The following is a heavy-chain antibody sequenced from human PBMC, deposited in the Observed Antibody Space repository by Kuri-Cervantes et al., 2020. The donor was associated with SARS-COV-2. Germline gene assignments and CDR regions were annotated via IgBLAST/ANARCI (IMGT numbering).Heavy chain of an antibody. D-gene: IGHD1-26*01. CDR1: GFTFSSYS. Sequence: GESLKISCAASGFTFSSYSMNWVRQAPGKGLEWVSYISSSSSTIYYADSVKGRFTISRDNAKNSLYLQVNSLRAEDTAVYYCARDREGTIFDYWGQGTLVTVSS. CDR3: ARDREGTIFDY. V-gene: IGHV3-48*01. J-gene: IGHJ4*02. CDR2: ISSSSSTI.